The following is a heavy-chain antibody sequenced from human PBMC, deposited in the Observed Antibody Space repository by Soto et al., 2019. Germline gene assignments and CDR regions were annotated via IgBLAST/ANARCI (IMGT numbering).Heavy chain of an antibody. D-gene: IGHD3-3*01. Sequence: TSETLSLTCTVTGGAISGYYWTWIRQSNGEGLEWIGRIYSSGSTNYNPSLKSRVTISLDTSMNYFSLRLSSVTAADTAVHYCARGQRFSDWFDPWGQGTLVTVSS. J-gene: IGHJ5*02. V-gene: IGHV4-4*07. CDR1: GGAISGYY. CDR3: ARGQRFSDWFDP. CDR2: IYSSGST.